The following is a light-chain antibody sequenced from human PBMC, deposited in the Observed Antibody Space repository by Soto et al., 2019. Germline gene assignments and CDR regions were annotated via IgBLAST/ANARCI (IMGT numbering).Light chain of an antibody. J-gene: IGKJ5*01. CDR2: AAS. Sequence: DIQVTQSPASLSASVGERVTLTCRASQSIDTYLNWYHQRPGKAPQLLIYAASNLHRGVPSRFSGSGSGTDYTLTFSSLQPEDFATYFCQQSYTAPHTFGQGTRLEIK. CDR3: QQSYTAPHT. CDR1: QSIDTY. V-gene: IGKV1-39*01.